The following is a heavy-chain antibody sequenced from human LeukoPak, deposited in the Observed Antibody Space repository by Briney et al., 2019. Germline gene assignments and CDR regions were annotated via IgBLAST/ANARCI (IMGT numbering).Heavy chain of an antibody. Sequence: PGGSLRLSCAASGFTFSSYGMHWVRQAPGKGLERVAVISYDGSNKYYTDSVKGRFTIPRDNSKNTLYLQMNSLRAEDTAVYYCAKAEDGSGALGFDPWGQGTLVTVSS. V-gene: IGHV3-30*18. D-gene: IGHD3-10*01. CDR3: AKAEDGSGALGFDP. CDR1: GFTFSSYG. J-gene: IGHJ5*02. CDR2: ISYDGSNK.